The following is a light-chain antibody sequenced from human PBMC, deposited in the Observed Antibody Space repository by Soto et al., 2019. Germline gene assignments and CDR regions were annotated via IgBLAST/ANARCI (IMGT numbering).Light chain of an antibody. CDR2: DAS. Sequence: EIVLTQSPGPLSLSPGERATLSCRSSQSVSSSYLAWYQQKPGQAPMLIIYDASSRATGIPDRFSGSGSGTDCTLTISRLEPEDVAVYYCQQQYGSSRTFGQGTKVDIK. J-gene: IGKJ1*01. CDR1: QSVSSSY. CDR3: QQQYGSSRT. V-gene: IGKV3-20*01.